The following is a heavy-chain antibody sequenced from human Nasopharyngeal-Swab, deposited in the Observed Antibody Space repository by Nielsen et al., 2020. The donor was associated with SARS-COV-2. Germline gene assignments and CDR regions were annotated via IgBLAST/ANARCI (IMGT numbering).Heavy chain of an antibody. CDR2: INRSGRT. D-gene: IGHD5-18*01. J-gene: IGHJ4*02. Sequence: SETLSLTCAVYGGSFNDYYWSWIRQPPGKGLEWIGEINRSGRTNYNPSLKSRVTISVDTSTHQFSLKLTSVIAADTAVYYCARVGDTAVLPASYWGQGTLVTVSS. CDR3: ARVGDTAVLPASY. V-gene: IGHV4-34*01. CDR1: GGSFNDYY.